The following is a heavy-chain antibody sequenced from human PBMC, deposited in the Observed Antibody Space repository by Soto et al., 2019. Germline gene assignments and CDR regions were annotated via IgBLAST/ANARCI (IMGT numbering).Heavy chain of an antibody. CDR1: GFTFSSYS. CDR2: ISSSSSYI. Sequence: GGSLRLSCAASGFTFSSYSMNWVRQAPGKGLEWVSSISSSSSYIYYADSVKGRFTISRDNAKNSLYLQMNSLRAEDTAVYYCARDLVVPAATCLDYWGQGTLVTVSS. J-gene: IGHJ4*02. CDR3: ARDLVVPAATCLDY. D-gene: IGHD2-2*01. V-gene: IGHV3-21*01.